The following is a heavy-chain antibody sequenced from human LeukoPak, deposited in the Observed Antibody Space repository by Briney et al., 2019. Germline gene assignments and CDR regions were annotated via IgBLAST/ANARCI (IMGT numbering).Heavy chain of an antibody. CDR1: GGSTGSRNYY. V-gene: IGHV4-39*01. J-gene: IGHJ5*02. Sequence: SETLSLTCTVSGGSTGSRNYYWAWIRQPPGKELEWIGSIYQSGRTYYNPSLKSRVSISVDTSKNRFSLNLNSVIAADTAVYHCASRRYDVLCGYSTTFDPWGQGTLVTVSS. CDR2: IYQSGRT. CDR3: ASRRYDVLCGYSTTFDP. D-gene: IGHD3-3*01.